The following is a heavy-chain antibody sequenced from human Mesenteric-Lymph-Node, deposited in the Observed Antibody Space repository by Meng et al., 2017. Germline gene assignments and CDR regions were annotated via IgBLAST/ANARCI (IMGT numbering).Heavy chain of an antibody. CDR2: IYPGDSDT. D-gene: IGHD3-3*01. Sequence: GESLKISCKGSGYSFTSYWIGWVRQMPGKGLEWMGIIYPGDSDTRYSPSFQGQVTISADKSISTAYLQWSSLKASDTAMYYCARDGGKSSHYYYYYGMDVWGQGTTVTVSS. CDR3: ARDGGKSSHYYYYYGMDV. CDR1: GYSFTSYW. V-gene: IGHV5-51*01. J-gene: IGHJ6*02.